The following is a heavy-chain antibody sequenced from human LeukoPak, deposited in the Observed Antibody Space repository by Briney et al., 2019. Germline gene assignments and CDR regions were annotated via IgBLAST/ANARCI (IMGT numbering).Heavy chain of an antibody. CDR3: ARVRYYRWGSSWPLDY. D-gene: IGHD6-13*01. CDR2: ISSSGSTI. Sequence: AGGSLRLSCAASGFTFSDYYMSWIRQAPGKGLEWVSYISSSGSTIYYADSVKGRFTISRDNAKNSLYLQMNSLRAEDTAVYYCARVRYYRWGSSWPLDYWGQGTLVTLSS. CDR1: GFTFSDYY. J-gene: IGHJ4*02. V-gene: IGHV3-11*01.